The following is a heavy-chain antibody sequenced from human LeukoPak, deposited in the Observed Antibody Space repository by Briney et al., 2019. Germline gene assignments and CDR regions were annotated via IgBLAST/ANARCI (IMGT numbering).Heavy chain of an antibody. V-gene: IGHV4-31*03. CDR3: ARIKYYYGSGSPPLGMDV. Sequence: SETLSLTCTVSGDSVSSGAYYWNWIRQHPGKGLEWLGYVYYSGGTYYNPSLKSRVAISIDTSRNQFSLKLSSVTAADTAVYYCARIKYYYGSGSPPLGMDVWGQGTTVTVSS. CDR1: GDSVSSGAYY. CDR2: VYYSGGT. J-gene: IGHJ6*02. D-gene: IGHD3-10*01.